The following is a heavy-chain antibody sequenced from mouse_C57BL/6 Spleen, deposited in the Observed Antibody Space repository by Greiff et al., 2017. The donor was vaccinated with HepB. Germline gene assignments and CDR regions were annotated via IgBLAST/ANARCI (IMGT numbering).Heavy chain of an antibody. Sequence: DVKLVESGGGLVQPGGSLKLSCAASGFTFSSYGMPWVRQTPDKRLELVATINSNGGSTYYPDSVKGRFTISRDNAKNPLYLQMSSLKSEDTAMYYCARMARTINWGQGTTLTVSS. J-gene: IGHJ2*01. CDR2: INSNGGST. CDR1: GFTFSSYG. V-gene: IGHV5-6-3*01. CDR3: ARMARTIN.